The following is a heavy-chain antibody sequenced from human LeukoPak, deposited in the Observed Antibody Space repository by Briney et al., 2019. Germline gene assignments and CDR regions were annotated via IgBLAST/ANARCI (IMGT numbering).Heavy chain of an antibody. CDR3: ATLSVAADIDY. J-gene: IGHJ4*02. D-gene: IGHD2-15*01. V-gene: IGHV3-30*03. CDR1: GFTFSSYG. CDR2: ISYDGSNK. Sequence: PGGSLRLSCAASGFTFSSYGMHWVRQAPGKGLEWVAVISYDGSNKYYADSVKGRFTISRDNSKNTVYLQMNSLRAEDTALYYCATLSVAADIDYWGQGTLVTVSS.